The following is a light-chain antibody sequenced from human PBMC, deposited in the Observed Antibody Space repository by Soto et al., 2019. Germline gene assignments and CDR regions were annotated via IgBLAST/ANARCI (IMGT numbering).Light chain of an antibody. Sequence: QSVLTQPPSVSATPGQKVTISCSGTSSNIGRYDVSWYQHLPGTAPKLLIYDNHKRPSGIPDRFSGSNSGTSATLEITGLQAEDEADYYCATWERGLSASFGGGTQLTVL. CDR2: DNH. CDR3: ATWERGLSAS. J-gene: IGLJ7*01. V-gene: IGLV1-51*01. CDR1: SSNIGRYD.